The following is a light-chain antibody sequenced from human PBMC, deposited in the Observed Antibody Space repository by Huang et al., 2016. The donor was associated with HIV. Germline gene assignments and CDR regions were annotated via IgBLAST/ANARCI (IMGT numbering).Light chain of an antibody. Sequence: AIQMTQSPSSLSASVGDRVTITCWASQGIGDDLGWYQQKPGKAPKLLIYAAYSLQNGVPSRFSGSGSGTDFTLTISSLQPEDSATYYCLQDYSYPYTFGQGTKLEIK. J-gene: IGKJ2*01. CDR1: QGIGDD. CDR3: LQDYSYPYT. V-gene: IGKV1-6*01. CDR2: AAY.